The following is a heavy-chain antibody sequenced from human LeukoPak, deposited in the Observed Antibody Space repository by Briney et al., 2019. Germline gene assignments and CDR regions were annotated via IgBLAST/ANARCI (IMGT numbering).Heavy chain of an antibody. CDR3: ARLQGVPAAIGEDY. J-gene: IGHJ4*02. Sequence: EASVKVSCKASGGTFSSYAISWVRQAPGQGLEWMGRIIPILGIANYAQKFQGRVTITADKSTSTAYMELSSLRSEDTAVYYCARLQGVPAAIGEDYWGQGTLVTVSS. D-gene: IGHD2-2*01. V-gene: IGHV1-69*04. CDR1: GGTFSSYA. CDR2: IIPILGIA.